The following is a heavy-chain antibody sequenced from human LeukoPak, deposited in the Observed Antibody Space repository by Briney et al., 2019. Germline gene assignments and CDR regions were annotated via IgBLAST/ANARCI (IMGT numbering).Heavy chain of an antibody. CDR1: GYTLTELS. D-gene: IGHD5-12*01. V-gene: IGHV1-24*01. CDR3: ATDLVYSGYDRFDY. CDR2: FDSEDGET. J-gene: IGHJ4*02. Sequence: ASVKVSCKVSGYTLTELSMHWVRQAPGKGLEWMGGFDSEDGETIYAQKFQGRVTMTEDTSTDTAYMELSSLRSEDTAVYYCATDLVYSGYDRFDYWGQGTLVTVSS.